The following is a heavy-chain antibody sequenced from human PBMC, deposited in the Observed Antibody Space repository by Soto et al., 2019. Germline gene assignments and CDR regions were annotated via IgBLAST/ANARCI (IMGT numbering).Heavy chain of an antibody. V-gene: IGHV3-30*18. D-gene: IGHD2-15*01. J-gene: IGHJ4*02. CDR3: AKEVHCGGGSCSWSEGFDY. CDR1: GFIFSSYG. CDR2: ISYEGSHT. Sequence: QVQLVESGGGVVQPGRSLRLSCAASGFIFSSYGMHWVRQAPGKGLEWVAVISYEGSHTYYADSVKGRFTITRDNSKNTPYLQMNSLSPEDTAVYYCAKEVHCGGGSCSWSEGFDYWGQGTLLTVSS.